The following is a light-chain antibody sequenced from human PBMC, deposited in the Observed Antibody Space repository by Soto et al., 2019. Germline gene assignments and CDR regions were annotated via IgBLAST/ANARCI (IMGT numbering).Light chain of an antibody. CDR1: QTVSRF. CDR3: LQHNNWPPWT. V-gene: IGKV3-11*01. Sequence: IVLTQSPGTLSLSPGERATLSCRASQTVSRFLAWFQQKPGQAPRLLIYDASNRATGIPDRFSGSGSGTDFTLTISSLEHAEFAVYYCLQHNNWPPWTFGQGTKVDIK. J-gene: IGKJ1*01. CDR2: DAS.